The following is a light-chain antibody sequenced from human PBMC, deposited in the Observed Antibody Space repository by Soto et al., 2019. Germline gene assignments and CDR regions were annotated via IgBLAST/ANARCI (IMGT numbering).Light chain of an antibody. J-gene: IGLJ1*01. V-gene: IGLV2-14*01. Sequence: QSALTQPASVSGSPGQSITISCSGTSNDVGGYNYVSWYQQHPGKDPKLMIYDVSNGPSGVSNRFSGSKSGNTASLTISGLQAEDEADYYCSSYTSSRTYVFGTGTKVTVL. CDR2: DVS. CDR3: SSYTSSRTYV. CDR1: SNDVGGYNY.